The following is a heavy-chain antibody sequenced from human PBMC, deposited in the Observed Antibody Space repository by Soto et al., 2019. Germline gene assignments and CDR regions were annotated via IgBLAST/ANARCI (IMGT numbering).Heavy chain of an antibody. V-gene: IGHV1-8*01. Sequence: QVQLVQSGAEVKEPGASMKVSCKASGYTFTSYDINWVRQATGQGLEWMGWMNPNSGNTGYAQKFQGRVTMTRNTSISTAYMELSSLRSEDTAVYYCARDAQLELRSGVDPWGQGTLVTVSS. J-gene: IGHJ5*02. D-gene: IGHD1-7*01. CDR1: GYTFTSYD. CDR3: ARDAQLELRSGVDP. CDR2: MNPNSGNT.